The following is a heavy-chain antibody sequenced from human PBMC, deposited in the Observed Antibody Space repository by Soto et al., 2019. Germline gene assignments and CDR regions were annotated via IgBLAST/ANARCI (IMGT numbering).Heavy chain of an antibody. CDR2: INPNSGGT. V-gene: IGHV1-2*04. CDR1: GYTFNGYY. J-gene: IGHJ6*02. CDR3: ARGGIAAAGVRYYGMDV. D-gene: IGHD6-13*01. Sequence: GASLKVSCKASGYTFNGYYMHWVRQAPGQGLEWMGWINPNSGGTNYAQKFQGWVTMTRDTSISTAYMELSRLRSDDTAVYYCARGGIAAAGVRYYGMDVWGQGTTVTVSS.